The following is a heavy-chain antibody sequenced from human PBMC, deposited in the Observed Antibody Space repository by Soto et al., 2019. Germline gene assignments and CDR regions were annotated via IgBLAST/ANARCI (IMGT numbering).Heavy chain of an antibody. CDR3: TTEEWYYFPS. V-gene: IGHV3-7*03. CDR2: INQDVSER. J-gene: IGHJ4*02. CDR1: GFTFSVQW. Sequence: PGGSLRLSCAASGFTFSVQWMSWVRQAPGKGLEWVATINQDVSERYNVDSVKGRFSISRDNAKNSLYLQMNSLRAEDTAVYYCTTEEWYYFPSWGQGTLVTVSS. D-gene: IGHD3-3*01.